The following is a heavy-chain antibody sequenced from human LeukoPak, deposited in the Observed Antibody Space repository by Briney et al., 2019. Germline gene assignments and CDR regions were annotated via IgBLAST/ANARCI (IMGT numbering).Heavy chain of an antibody. CDR1: GYTFTSYD. J-gene: IGHJ5*02. V-gene: IGHV1-2*02. CDR3: ARQVVPAAIAWSRIDP. CDR2: INPNSGGT. D-gene: IGHD2-2*01. Sequence: EASVKVSCKASGYTFTSYDINWVRQAPGQGLEWMGWINPNSGGTNYAQKFQGRVTMTRDTSISTAYMELSRLRSDDTAVYYCARQVVPAAIAWSRIDPWGQGTLVTVSS.